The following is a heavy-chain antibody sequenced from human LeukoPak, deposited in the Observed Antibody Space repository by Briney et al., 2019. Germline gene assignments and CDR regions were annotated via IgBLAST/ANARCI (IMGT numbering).Heavy chain of an antibody. CDR2: IKQDGSEK. CDR1: GFTFNNYW. Sequence: PGASFRLSCATSGFTFNNYWMSWVRQAPGKGLEWVANIKQDGSEKDYVDSVKGRFTISRDNAKNSLYLQMNRLRAEDTAVYYCARVGFVQVWWGQGTLVTVSS. D-gene: IGHD1-1*01. V-gene: IGHV3-7*01. CDR3: ARVGFVQVW. J-gene: IGHJ4*02.